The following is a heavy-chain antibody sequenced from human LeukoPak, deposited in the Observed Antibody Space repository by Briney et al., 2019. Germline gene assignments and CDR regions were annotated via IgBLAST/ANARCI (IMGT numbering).Heavy chain of an antibody. CDR1: GFTVSSNY. CDR2: IYSGGST. D-gene: IGHD3-22*01. J-gene: IGHJ3*02. Sequence: GGSLRLSCAASGFTVSSNYMSWVRQAPGKGLEWVSVIYSGGSTYYADSVKGRFTISRDNSKNTLYLQMNSLRAEDTAVYYCAREGGDSSGYFPSDAFDIWGQGTMVTVSS. V-gene: IGHV3-66*01. CDR3: AREGGDSSGYFPSDAFDI.